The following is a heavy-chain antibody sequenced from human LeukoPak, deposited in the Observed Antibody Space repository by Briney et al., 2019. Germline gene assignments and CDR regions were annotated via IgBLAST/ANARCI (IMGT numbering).Heavy chain of an antibody. CDR3: ARIVATIGSKHFDY. CDR1: GFTFSSYG. D-gene: IGHD5-12*01. CDR2: ISYDGSNK. J-gene: IGHJ4*02. V-gene: IGHV3-30*03. Sequence: GGSLRLSCAASGFTFSSYGMHWVRQAPGKGLEWVAVISYDGSNKYYADSVKGRFTISRDNAKNSLYLQMNSLRAEDTAVYYCARIVATIGSKHFDYWGQGTLVTVSS.